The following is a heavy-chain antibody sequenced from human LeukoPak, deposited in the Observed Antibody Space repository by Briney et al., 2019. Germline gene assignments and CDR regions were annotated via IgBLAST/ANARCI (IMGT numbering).Heavy chain of an antibody. Sequence: SGTLSLTCAVPGAPISSNNWWWSWVRQPPGKGLEWIGEIYHSGSTNYNPSLKSRVTMSVDKSKNQFSLKLSSVTAADTAVYYCASAEPRGIIWYPYWGQGTLVTVSS. J-gene: IGHJ4*02. CDR1: GAPISSNNW. D-gene: IGHD6-13*01. V-gene: IGHV4-4*02. CDR3: ASAEPRGIIWYPY. CDR2: IYHSGST.